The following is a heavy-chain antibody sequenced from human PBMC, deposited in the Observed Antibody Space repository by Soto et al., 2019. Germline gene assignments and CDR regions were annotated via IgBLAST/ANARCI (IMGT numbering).Heavy chain of an antibody. CDR1: GASITSTTYL. CDR3: EKHRPCTGRFEY. CDR2: LYYSGTT. V-gene: IGHV4-39*01. J-gene: IGHJ4*02. Sequence: PSETLSLTCSPSGASITSTTYLWAWIRQPPGQGLEWVGSLYYSGTTRYKPSLMSRTTISVVRSRYQFSLQVSSVTAADTAVYYCEKHRPCTGRFEYWGRGTVVTFSS. D-gene: IGHD2-8*02.